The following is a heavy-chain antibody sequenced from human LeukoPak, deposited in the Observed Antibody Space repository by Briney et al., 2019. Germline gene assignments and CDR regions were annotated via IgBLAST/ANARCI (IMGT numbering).Heavy chain of an antibody. D-gene: IGHD2-15*01. V-gene: IGHV3-23*01. CDR2: ISGSGGST. Sequence: GGSLRLSCVASGFAFSGYAMSWVRQAPGKGLEWVSAISGSGGSTYYADSVKGRFTISRDNSKNTLYLQMNSLRAEDTAVYYCAKGGVGSSGGYYYYYYMDVWGKGTTVTVSS. CDR3: AKGGVGSSGGYYYYYYMDV. J-gene: IGHJ6*03. CDR1: GFAFSGYA.